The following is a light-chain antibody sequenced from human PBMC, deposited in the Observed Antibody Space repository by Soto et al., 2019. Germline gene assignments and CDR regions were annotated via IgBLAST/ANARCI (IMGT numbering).Light chain of an antibody. J-gene: IGKJ3*01. CDR2: SGS. CDR1: QSLLHSNGYNY. V-gene: IGKV2-28*01. CDR3: MQARQAPYT. Sequence: EIVMTQSPLSLPVTPGEPASISCKSSQSLLHSNGYNYLDWYLQKPGQSPQLLIYSGSNRASGVPDRFSGSGSGTDLTLNVSRAEAEDVEVYYCMQARQAPYTFGPGTTGAIK.